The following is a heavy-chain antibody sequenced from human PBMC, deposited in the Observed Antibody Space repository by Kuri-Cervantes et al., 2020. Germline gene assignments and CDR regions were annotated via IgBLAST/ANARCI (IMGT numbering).Heavy chain of an antibody. V-gene: IGHV3-30*05. J-gene: IGHJ4*02. CDR1: GFAFSSYG. D-gene: IGHD6-19*01. CDR2: ISYDGSNK. Sequence: GESLKIHCAASGFAFSSYGMHWVRQAPGKGLEWVAVISYDGSNKYYADSVKGRFTISRDNSKNTLYLQMNSLRAEDTAVYYCARESSGWYTADYWGQGTLVTVSS. CDR3: ARESSGWYTADY.